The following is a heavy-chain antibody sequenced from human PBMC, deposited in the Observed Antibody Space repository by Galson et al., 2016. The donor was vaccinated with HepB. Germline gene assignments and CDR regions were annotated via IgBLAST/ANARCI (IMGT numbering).Heavy chain of an antibody. Sequence: ETLSLTCAVNGRSFSDYSWIWIRQPPGKGLEWIGEINHSGSANYNPSLKSRVTLSVAMSQNQFSLNLTSVTAADTAVYFCARRQPQLVRHLNYYVVDVWGQGTTVTVSS. V-gene: IGHV4-34*01. CDR1: GRSFSDYS. D-gene: IGHD6-13*01. CDR3: ARRQPQLVRHLNYYVVDV. CDR2: INHSGSA. J-gene: IGHJ6*02.